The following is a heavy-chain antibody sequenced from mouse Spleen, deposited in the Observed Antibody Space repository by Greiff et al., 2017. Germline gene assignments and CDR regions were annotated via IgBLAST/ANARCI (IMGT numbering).Heavy chain of an antibody. Sequence: QVQLQQPGAELVKPGASVKLSCKASGYTFTSYWMHWVKQRPGQGLEWIGMIHPNSGSTNYNEKFKSKATLTVDKSSSTAYMQLSSLTSEDSAVYYCARRPPYDYFDYWGQGTTLTVSS. J-gene: IGHJ2*01. CDR3: ARRPPYDYFDY. V-gene: IGHV1-64*01. CDR2: IHPNSGST. CDR1: GYTFTSYW.